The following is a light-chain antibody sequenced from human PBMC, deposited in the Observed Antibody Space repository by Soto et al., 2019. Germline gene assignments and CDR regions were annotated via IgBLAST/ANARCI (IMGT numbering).Light chain of an antibody. J-gene: IGKJ1*01. V-gene: IGKV3-11*01. Sequence: EIVWTQSPATLSLSPVERATLSCGTSQSVSSYLAWYQQKPGQAPRLLIYDASNRATGIPARFSGSGSGTDFTLTISSLEPEDFAVYYCQQRSNWRGTFGQGTKVDIK. CDR1: QSVSSY. CDR2: DAS. CDR3: QQRSNWRGT.